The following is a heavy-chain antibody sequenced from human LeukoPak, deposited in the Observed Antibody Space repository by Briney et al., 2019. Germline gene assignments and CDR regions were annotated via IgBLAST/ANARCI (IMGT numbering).Heavy chain of an antibody. V-gene: IGHV3-11*04. CDR3: ARVSYGDYFYYYYYMDV. D-gene: IGHD4-17*01. J-gene: IGHJ6*03. Sequence: PGGSLRLSCAASGFTFSDYYMSWIRQAPGKGLEWISYISSSGSTIYYADSMKGRFTISRDNAKNSLYLQMNSLRAEDTAVYYCARVSYGDYFYYYYYMDVWGKGTTVTVSS. CDR1: GFTFSDYY. CDR2: ISSSGSTI.